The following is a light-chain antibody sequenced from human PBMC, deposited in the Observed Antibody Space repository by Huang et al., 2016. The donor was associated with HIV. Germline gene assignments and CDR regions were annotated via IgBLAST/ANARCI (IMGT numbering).Light chain of an antibody. V-gene: IGKV3D-20*01. J-gene: IGKJ2*01. CDR2: DVS. CDR1: QSLTNSY. CDR3: QQYGSSPYT. Sequence: EIVLTQSLGTLSLSPGERATLSCGASQSLTNSYFAWYQQKPGLAPRLLIYDVSNRATDIPDRFSGSGSGTEFILTISRLEPEDFAVYYCQQYGSSPYTFGQGTKLELK.